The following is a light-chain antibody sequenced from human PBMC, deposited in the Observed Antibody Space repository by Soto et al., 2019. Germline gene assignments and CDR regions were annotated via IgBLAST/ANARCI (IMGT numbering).Light chain of an antibody. CDR2: DVS. Sequence: QSVLSQPASVSGSPGQSITMSCTGTSSDVGGYNLVSWYQHHPGIAPKLIIYDVSKRPSGVSNRSSGSKSGNTASLTVSGLQTEDEADYYCCSYAGTSILFGGGTKVTVL. CDR3: CSYAGTSIL. J-gene: IGLJ2*01. CDR1: SSDVGGYNL. V-gene: IGLV2-23*02.